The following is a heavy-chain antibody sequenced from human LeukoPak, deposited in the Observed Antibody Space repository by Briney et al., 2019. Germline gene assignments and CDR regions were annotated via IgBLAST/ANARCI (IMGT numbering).Heavy chain of an antibody. D-gene: IGHD3-3*01. Sequence: ASVKVSCKASGFPFIAYYIHWVRQAPGQGLEWMGWMNPNSGNTGYAQKFQGRVTITRNTSISTAYMELSSLRSEDTAVYYCARELITIFGVVGLLDAFDIWGQGTMVTVSS. CDR2: MNPNSGNT. V-gene: IGHV1-8*03. CDR1: GFPFIAYY. J-gene: IGHJ3*02. CDR3: ARELITIFGVVGLLDAFDI.